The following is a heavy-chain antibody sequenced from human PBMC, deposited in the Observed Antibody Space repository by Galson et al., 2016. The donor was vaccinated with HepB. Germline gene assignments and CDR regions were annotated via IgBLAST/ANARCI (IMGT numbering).Heavy chain of an antibody. CDR2: IYWDDDK. V-gene: IGHV2-5*02. CDR1: GFSFNTNGGVG. J-gene: IGHJ4*02. Sequence: PALVKPTQTLTLTCTFSGFSFNTNGGVGVGWIRQSPGKALEWLGIIYWDDDKRYSPSLKNRVTFTKDTSKNQVVLTMTNMDPVDTGTYYCARASRVLFDYWGQGTLVTVSS. D-gene: IGHD5/OR15-5a*01. CDR3: ARASRVLFDY.